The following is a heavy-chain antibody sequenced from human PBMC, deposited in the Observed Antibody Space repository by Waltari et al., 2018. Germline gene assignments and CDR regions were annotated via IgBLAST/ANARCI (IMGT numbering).Heavy chain of an antibody. CDR3: ARDQGADYGDYVLDY. Sequence: EVQLVESGGALSKLGGSLGSPCPALGSPFSNTTLAWFRQAQGRGLEWVGRTRNKANSYTTEYAASVKGRFTISRDDSKNSLYLQMNSLKTEDTAVYYCARDQGADYGDYVLDYWGQGTLVTVSS. D-gene: IGHD4-17*01. J-gene: IGHJ4*02. V-gene: IGHV3-72*01. CDR2: TRNKANSYTT. CDR1: GSPFSNTT.